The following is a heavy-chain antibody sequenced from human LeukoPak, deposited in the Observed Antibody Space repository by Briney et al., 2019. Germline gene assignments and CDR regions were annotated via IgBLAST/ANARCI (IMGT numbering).Heavy chain of an antibody. CDR3: ARRCSITSCSTWSYYYYGMDV. J-gene: IGHJ6*02. CDR2: ISAYNGNT. D-gene: IGHD2-2*01. Sequence: GASVKVSCKASGYTFTSYGISWVRQAPGQGLEWMGWISAYNGNTNYAQKLQGRVTMTTDTSTSTAYMELRSLRSDDTAVYYCARRCSITSCSTWSYYYYGMDVWGQGTTVTVSS. CDR1: GYTFTSYG. V-gene: IGHV1-18*01.